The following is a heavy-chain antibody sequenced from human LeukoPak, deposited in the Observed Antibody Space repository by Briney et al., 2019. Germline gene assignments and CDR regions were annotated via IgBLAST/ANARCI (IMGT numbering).Heavy chain of an antibody. CDR2: IKEDGSEK. CDR1: GFSFGSYW. J-gene: IGHJ5*02. CDR3: ARDRYYTDYEVSRYNWLDP. D-gene: IGHD4-17*01. V-gene: IGHV3-7*01. Sequence: PGGSLRFSCAASGFSFGSYWMSWVRQAPGKGLEWVANIKEDGSEKHYVDSVKGRFTISRDNAMNSLYLQMNSLGVEDTAVYYCARDRYYTDYEVSRYNWLDPWGQGTLVTVSS.